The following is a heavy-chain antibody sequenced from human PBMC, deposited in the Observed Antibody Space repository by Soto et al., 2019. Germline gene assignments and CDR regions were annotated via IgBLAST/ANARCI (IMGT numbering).Heavy chain of an antibody. Sequence: PSETLSLTCAVSGGSISSSNWWSWVRQPPGKGLEWIGEIYHTGSPNYNPSLKSRLTISVDKSKNQFSLKLSSVTAADTAVYYCARGPSSSWYFDYWGQGTLVTVSS. CDR3: ARGPSSSWYFDY. CDR2: IYHTGSP. D-gene: IGHD6-13*01. CDR1: GGSISSSNW. J-gene: IGHJ4*02. V-gene: IGHV4-4*02.